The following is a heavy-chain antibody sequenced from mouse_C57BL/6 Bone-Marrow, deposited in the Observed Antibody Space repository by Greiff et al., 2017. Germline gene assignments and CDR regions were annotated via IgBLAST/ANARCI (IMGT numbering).Heavy chain of an antibody. J-gene: IGHJ4*01. CDR3: DYDYDGAMDY. V-gene: IGHV1-64*01. CDR2: IHPNSGST. D-gene: IGHD2-4*01. Sequence: VQLQQPGAELVKPGASVKLSCKASGYTFTSYWLPWVKQRPGQGLEWIGMIHPNSGSTNYNEKFKSKATLTVDKSSSTAYMQLSSLTSEDSAVYYCDYDYDGAMDYWGQGTSVTVSS. CDR1: GYTFTSYW.